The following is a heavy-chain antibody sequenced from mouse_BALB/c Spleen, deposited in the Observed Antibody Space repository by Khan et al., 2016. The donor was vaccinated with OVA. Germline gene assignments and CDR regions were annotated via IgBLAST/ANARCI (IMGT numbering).Heavy chain of an antibody. Sequence: QLLETGPELKKPGETVKISCKASGYTFKNHGMNWVKQAPGKGLKWMGWINTYTGEPTYVVDFKGRFAFSLETSASTAYLQINNLKNEDTATYFCARPPFFSYVMVYWGQGTSVTVSS. CDR3: ARPPFFSYVMVY. J-gene: IGHJ4*01. CDR2: INTYTGEP. CDR1: GYTFKNHG. V-gene: IGHV9-3-1*01.